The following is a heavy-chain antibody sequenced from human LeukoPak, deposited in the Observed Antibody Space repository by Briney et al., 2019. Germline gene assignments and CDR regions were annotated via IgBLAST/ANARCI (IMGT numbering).Heavy chain of an antibody. J-gene: IGHJ4*02. V-gene: IGHV3-30*02. D-gene: IGHD5-18*01. CDR3: AKDPNSLGDGGYSYGYDFDY. Sequence: SGGSLRLSCAGSGFTFSDYYMSWVRQAPGKGLEWVALIWYDGSNKYYADSVKGRFTISRDNSKNTLYLQMNSLRAEDTAVYYCAKDPNSLGDGGYSYGYDFDYWGQGTLVTVSS. CDR1: GFTFSDYY. CDR2: IWYDGSNK.